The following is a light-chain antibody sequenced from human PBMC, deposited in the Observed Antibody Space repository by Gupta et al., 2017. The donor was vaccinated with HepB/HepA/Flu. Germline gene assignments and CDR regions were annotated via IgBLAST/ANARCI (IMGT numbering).Light chain of an antibody. J-gene: IGLJ1*01. CDR1: SRDIGAYNL. CDR3: FSYAGNDNWV. CDR2: DVF. V-gene: IGLV2-8*01. Sequence: QSAPTQPPSASGSPGQSVPISCTGTSRDIGAYNLVSWNQQHPGKPPKLIIYDVFQRPSGVPDRFSGSKSGNTASLTVSGLQAEDEADYYCFSYAGNDNWVFGGGTKVTVL.